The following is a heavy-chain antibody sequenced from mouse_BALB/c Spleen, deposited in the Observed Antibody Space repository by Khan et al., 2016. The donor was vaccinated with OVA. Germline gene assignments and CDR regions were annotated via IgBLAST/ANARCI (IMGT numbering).Heavy chain of an antibody. D-gene: IGHD1-1*01. CDR3: ARIYRSDFDY. CDR2: INPHIGET. J-gene: IGHJ2*01. Sequence: EVQLQESGPELVKPGASVKIFCKASGYSFTGYFMNWVMQSHGKSLEWIGRINPHIGETFYNQKFKGKATLTVDESSSTAHMELRSLASEDSAVYYCARIYRSDFDYWGQGTTLTVSS. V-gene: IGHV1-20*02. CDR1: GYSFTGYF.